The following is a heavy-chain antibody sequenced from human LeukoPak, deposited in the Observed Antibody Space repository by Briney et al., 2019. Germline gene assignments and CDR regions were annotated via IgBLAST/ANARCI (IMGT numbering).Heavy chain of an antibody. CDR1: GYTFTGYY. D-gene: IGHD6-13*01. CDR3: ARFPASSSWYKGELFDY. Sequence: GASVKVSCKASGYTFTGYYMHWVRQAPGQGLEWMGIINPSGGSTSYAQKFQGRVTMTRDTSTSTVYMELSSLRSEDTAVYYCARFPASSSWYKGELFDYWGQGTLVTVSS. V-gene: IGHV1-46*01. J-gene: IGHJ4*02. CDR2: INPSGGST.